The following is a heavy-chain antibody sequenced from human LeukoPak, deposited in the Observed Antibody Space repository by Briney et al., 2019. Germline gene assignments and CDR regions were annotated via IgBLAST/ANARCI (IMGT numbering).Heavy chain of an antibody. CDR2: IVPIFRST. D-gene: IGHD5-24*01. CDR3: AGSQRAGYNVYHFDY. V-gene: IGHV1-69*13. CDR1: GGTFSSYG. Sequence: GASVKVSCKASGGTFSSYGVSWVRQAPGQGLEWMGGIVPIFRSTTYAQKFRGRVTITADESMSTVYMEMSSLRSEDTAVYYCAGSQRAGYNVYHFDYWGQGTLVTVSS. J-gene: IGHJ4*02.